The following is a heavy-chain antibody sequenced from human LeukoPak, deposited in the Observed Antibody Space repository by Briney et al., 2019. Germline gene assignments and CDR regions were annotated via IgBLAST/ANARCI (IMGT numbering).Heavy chain of an antibody. V-gene: IGHV3-23*01. CDR2: ISGSGGTT. J-gene: IGHJ3*02. D-gene: IGHD4-17*01. Sequence: GGSLRLSCAASGFTFSLYPLNWVRQAPGKGLEWVSAISGSGGTTYYADSVKGRFTISRDNSENTLYLQMNSLRAEDTAVYYCAKRDRTVTHAFDIWGQGTMVTVSS. CDR1: GFTFSLYP. CDR3: AKRDRTVTHAFDI.